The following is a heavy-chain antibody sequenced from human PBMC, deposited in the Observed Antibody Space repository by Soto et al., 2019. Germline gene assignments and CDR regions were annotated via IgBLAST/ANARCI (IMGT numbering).Heavy chain of an antibody. CDR2: ISGSGGAT. D-gene: IGHD2-21*02. V-gene: IGHV3-23*01. Sequence: GGSLRLSCAASGFEFSNYAISWVRQAPGKGLEWVSGISGSGGATYYTDSVEGRFTISKDFSKNTVSLQMTGLRVDDTAVYYCARTRTAFYRYYFDSWGQGALVTVSS. J-gene: IGHJ4*02. CDR3: ARTRTAFYRYYFDS. CDR1: GFEFSNYA.